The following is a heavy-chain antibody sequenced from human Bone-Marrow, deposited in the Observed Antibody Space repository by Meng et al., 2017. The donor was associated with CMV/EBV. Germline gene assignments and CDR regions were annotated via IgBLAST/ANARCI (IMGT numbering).Heavy chain of an antibody. V-gene: IGHV3-21*01. J-gene: IGHJ6*02. Sequence: GESLKISCAASGFMFSGYSMNWVRQAPGKGLEWVSMISSSSRYIYYADSVKGRFTISRDNAENSLYLQMNNLRVDDTAVYYCARAGVLLEWLLAPQDGMDVWGQGTTVTVSS. CDR2: ISSSSRYI. CDR1: GFMFSGYS. D-gene: IGHD3-3*01. CDR3: ARAGVLLEWLLAPQDGMDV.